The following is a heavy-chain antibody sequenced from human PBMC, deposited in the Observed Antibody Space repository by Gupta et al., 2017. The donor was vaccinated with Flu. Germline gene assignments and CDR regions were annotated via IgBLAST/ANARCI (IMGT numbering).Heavy chain of an antibody. D-gene: IGHD5-12*01. V-gene: IGHV3-23*01. Sequence: EVQLLESGGGLVQPGGSLRLSCAASGFTFSSYAMSCVRQAPGKGLEWVSAISGSGGSTYYADSVKGRFTISRDNSKNTLYLQMNSLRAEDTAVYYCARSYMNQFQVEMATNLLDYWGQGTLVTVSS. CDR2: ISGSGGST. CDR1: GFTFSSYA. CDR3: ARSYMNQFQVEMATNLLDY. J-gene: IGHJ4*02.